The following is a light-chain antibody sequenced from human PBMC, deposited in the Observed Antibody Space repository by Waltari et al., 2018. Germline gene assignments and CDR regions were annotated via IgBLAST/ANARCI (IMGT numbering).Light chain of an antibody. Sequence: DVVMTQSPLPLPATLGQAASISCKPSQSLVHSDGNTPLNCFQQRPGQSPRRLIYMFSKRDSGVPDRFRGSGSGSDFTLKISRVEAEDVGVYYCMQGTHWPYTFGQGTKLDIK. CDR1: QSLVHSDGNTP. J-gene: IGKJ2*01. CDR2: MFS. CDR3: MQGTHWPYT. V-gene: IGKV2-30*02.